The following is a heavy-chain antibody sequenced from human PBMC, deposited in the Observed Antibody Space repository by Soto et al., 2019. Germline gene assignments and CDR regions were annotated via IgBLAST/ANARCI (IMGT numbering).Heavy chain of an antibody. Sequence: ESLKISCLASGYSFTNNWIAWVRQMPGKGLEWMGIIDPSDSDTRYSPSFQGQVTMSVDKSISTAYLQWNSLKASDTAMYFCARADTHCSNGVCSMAWFDPWGQGTPVTV. J-gene: IGHJ5*02. CDR1: GYSFTNNW. D-gene: IGHD2-8*01. V-gene: IGHV5-51*01. CDR3: ARADTHCSNGVCSMAWFDP. CDR2: IDPSDSDT.